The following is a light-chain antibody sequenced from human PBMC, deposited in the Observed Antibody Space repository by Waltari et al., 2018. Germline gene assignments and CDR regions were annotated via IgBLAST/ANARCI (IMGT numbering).Light chain of an antibody. CDR2: AAS. J-gene: IGKJ1*01. CDR1: QSIGRY. CDR3: QNHERLPAT. Sequence: EIVLTQSPGTLSLSPGERATLSCRASQSIGRYLAWYQQKPDQAPRLLIYAASTRATGIPDRFSGSGSGTDFSLSISRLGPEDFAVYYCQNHERLPATFCQGTKVEIK. V-gene: IGKV3-20*01.